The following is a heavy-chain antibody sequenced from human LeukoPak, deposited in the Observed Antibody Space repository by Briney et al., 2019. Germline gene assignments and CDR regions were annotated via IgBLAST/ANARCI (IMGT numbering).Heavy chain of an antibody. V-gene: IGHV1-8*01. CDR3: ARGPGPLQLWHYYYYYGMDV. J-gene: IGHJ6*02. CDR1: GYTFTSYD. Sequence: GASVKVSCKASGYTFTSYDINWVRQATGQGLEWMGWMNPNSGNTGYAQKFQGRVTMARNTSISTAYMELSSLRSEDTAVYYCARGPGPLQLWHYYYYYGMDVWGQGTTVTVSS. CDR2: MNPNSGNT. D-gene: IGHD5-18*01.